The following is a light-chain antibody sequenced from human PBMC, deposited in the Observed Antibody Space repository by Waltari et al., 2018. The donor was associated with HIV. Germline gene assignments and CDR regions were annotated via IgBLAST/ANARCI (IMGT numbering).Light chain of an antibody. Sequence: FVLTQPHSVSESPGKTVTISCTRNSGTIATNYAQWYQQRPGSSPTTVIYEDNQRPSGVPDRFSGSIDSSSNSAALTISGLETDDEADYYCQSYDNNDVIFGGGTRLTVL. J-gene: IGLJ2*01. V-gene: IGLV6-57*01. CDR1: SGTIATNY. CDR2: EDN. CDR3: QSYDNNDVI.